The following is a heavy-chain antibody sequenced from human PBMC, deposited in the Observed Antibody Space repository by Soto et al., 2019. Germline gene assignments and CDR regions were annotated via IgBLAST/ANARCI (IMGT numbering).Heavy chain of an antibody. V-gene: IGHV4-59*01. CDR3: ARVPWQWLGGYAFDI. J-gene: IGHJ3*02. CDR2: IYYSGST. CDR1: GGSINSYY. Sequence: PSETLSLTCTVPGGSINSYYWSWIRQPPGKGLEWIGYIYYSGSTNYNPSLKSRATISVDTSKNQFTLKLSSVTAADTAVYYCARVPWQWLGGYAFDIWGQGTMVTVSS. D-gene: IGHD6-19*01.